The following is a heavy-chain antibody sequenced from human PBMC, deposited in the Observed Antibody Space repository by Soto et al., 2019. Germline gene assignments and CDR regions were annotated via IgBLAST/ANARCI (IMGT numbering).Heavy chain of an antibody. CDR3: ARQVVVTSYYFDY. V-gene: IGHV4-30-2*01. CDR1: GDFMNSADHS. D-gene: IGHD3-22*01. CDR2: IHHSGNT. J-gene: IGHJ4*02. Sequence: PSETLSLTCAVSGDFMNSADHSWAWIRQPPGKGLEWIGYIHHSGNTYSNPALRSRLTMSVDRSKNQFSLKLTSVTATDTAIYYCARQVVVTSYYFDYWGPGTLVTVSS.